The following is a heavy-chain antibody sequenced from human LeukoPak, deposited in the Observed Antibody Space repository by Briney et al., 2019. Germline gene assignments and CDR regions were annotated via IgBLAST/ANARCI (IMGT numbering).Heavy chain of an antibody. J-gene: IGHJ3*02. V-gene: IGHV3-20*04. CDR2: INWNGGST. CDR1: GFTFDDYG. CDR3: ASGIVATVDAFDI. D-gene: IGHD5-12*01. Sequence: GGSLRLSCAASGFTFDDYGMSWVRHAPGKGLEWVSGINWNGGSTGYADSVKGRFTISRDNAKNSLYLQMNSLRAEDTALYYCASGIVATVDAFDIWGQGTMVTVSS.